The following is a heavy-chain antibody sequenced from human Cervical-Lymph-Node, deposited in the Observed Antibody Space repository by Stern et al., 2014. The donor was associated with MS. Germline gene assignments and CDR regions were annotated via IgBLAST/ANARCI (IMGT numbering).Heavy chain of an antibody. V-gene: IGHV1-46*01. Sequence: VQLVESGAEVKKPGASVKVSCKSSGFTFTSYYMHWVRQAPGQGLEWMGIINPSGDNTNYAQKFQGRVTMTRDTSTSTVYMELSSLTSDCARVPLTSNSGGGPDYWGQGTLVTVSS. D-gene: IGHD6-19*01. J-gene: IGHJ4*02. CDR1: GFTFTSYY. CDR2: INPSGDNT. CDR3: SNSGGGPDY.